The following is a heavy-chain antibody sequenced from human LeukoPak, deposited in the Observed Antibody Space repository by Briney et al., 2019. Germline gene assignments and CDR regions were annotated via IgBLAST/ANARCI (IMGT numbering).Heavy chain of an antibody. D-gene: IGHD1-1*01. Sequence: GGSLRLSCAVSGFTFSSSWMHWVRQAPGKGLVWVSHIKTNGSTTAYADSVKGRFTISRDNAKNTLYLQMNSLRAEDTGVYYCSGGGYTFDYWGQGTLVTVSS. CDR3: SGGGYTFDY. CDR2: IKTNGSTT. V-gene: IGHV3-74*01. CDR1: GFTFSSSW. J-gene: IGHJ4*02.